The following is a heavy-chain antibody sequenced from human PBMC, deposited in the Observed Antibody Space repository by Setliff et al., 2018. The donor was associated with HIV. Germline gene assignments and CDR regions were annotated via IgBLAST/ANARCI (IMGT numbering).Heavy chain of an antibody. V-gene: IGHV4-31*03. CDR3: AREGARHYGSGRYHSWFDP. J-gene: IGHJ5*02. D-gene: IGHD3-10*01. CDR2: IYYSGST. Sequence: SGTLSLTCTVSGGSISSGNYYWSWIRQHPGKGLEWIGYIYYSGSTYYNPSLKSRVTMSVDTSKNQFSLKLSSVTAADTAVYYCAREGARHYGSGRYHSWFDPWGQGTQVTVSS. CDR1: GGSISSGNYY.